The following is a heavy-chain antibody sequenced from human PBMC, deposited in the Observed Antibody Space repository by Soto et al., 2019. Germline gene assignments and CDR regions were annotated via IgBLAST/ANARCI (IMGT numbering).Heavy chain of an antibody. J-gene: IGHJ5*02. CDR3: AREGSGGSDP. Sequence: XETLSLTCTVSGGSISSYYWSWIRQPPGRGLEWIGYIYYSGSTNYNPSLKSRVTISVDTSKNQFSLKLSSVTAADTAVYYCAREGSGGSDPWGQGTLVTVSS. D-gene: IGHD2-15*01. V-gene: IGHV4-59*01. CDR1: GGSISSYY. CDR2: IYYSGST.